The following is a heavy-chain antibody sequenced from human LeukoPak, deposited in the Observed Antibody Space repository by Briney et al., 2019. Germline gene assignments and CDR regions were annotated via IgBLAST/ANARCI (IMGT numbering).Heavy chain of an antibody. CDR2: IYHSGST. J-gene: IGHJ4*02. CDR3: ARYVDIVATTHFDY. V-gene: IGHV4-30-2*01. CDR1: GGSISSSSYS. D-gene: IGHD5-12*01. Sequence: PSETLSLTCTVSGGSISSSSYSWSWIRQPPGKGLEWIGYIYHSGSTYYNPSLKSRVTISVDRSKNQFSLKLSSVTAADTAVYYCARYVDIVATTHFDYWGQGTLVTVSS.